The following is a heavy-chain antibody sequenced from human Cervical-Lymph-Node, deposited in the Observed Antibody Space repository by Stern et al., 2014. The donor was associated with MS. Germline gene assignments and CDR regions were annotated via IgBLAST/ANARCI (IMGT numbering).Heavy chain of an antibody. Sequence: EVQLVESGGGLVQPGGSLRLSCEGSGFTFSSFAMTWIRQAPGKGLEWVSGSGSDGGTHYAESVRGRFTVSRDNSKNTLSLQMNNLRPEDTAVYYCARQMTHGPCDLWGRGTLVTVS. V-gene: IGHV3-23*04. D-gene: IGHD2-21*02. CDR2: SGSDGGT. J-gene: IGHJ2*01. CDR3: ARQMTHGPCDL. CDR1: GFTFSSFA.